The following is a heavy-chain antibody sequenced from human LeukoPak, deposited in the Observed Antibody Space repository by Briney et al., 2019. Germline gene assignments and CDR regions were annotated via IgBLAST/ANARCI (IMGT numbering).Heavy chain of an antibody. CDR3: ARAPSFVDYYYYGMDV. D-gene: IGHD3-16*01. J-gene: IGHJ6*02. V-gene: IGHV4-59*01. CDR1: GGSISSYY. Sequence: TSETLSLTCTVSGGSISSYYWSWIRQPPGKGLEWIGYIYYSGSTNYNPSLKSRVTISVDTSKNQFSLKLSSVTAADTAVYYCARAPSFVDYYYYGMDVWGQGTTVTVSS. CDR2: IYYSGST.